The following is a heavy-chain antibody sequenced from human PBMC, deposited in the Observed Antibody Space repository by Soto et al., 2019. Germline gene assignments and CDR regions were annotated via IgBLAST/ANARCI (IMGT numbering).Heavy chain of an antibody. CDR1: GFTFSSYA. D-gene: IGHD2-8*02. J-gene: IGHJ6*03. V-gene: IGHV3-23*01. CDR3: AKTQGTGYYYYYYMDV. Sequence: EVQLLESGGGLVQPGGSLRLSCAASGFTFSSYAMSWVRHAPGKGLEWVSAISGSGGSTYYADSVKGRFTISRDNSKNTLYLQMNSLRAEDTAVYHCAKTQGTGYYYYYYMDVWGKGTTVTVSS. CDR2: ISGSGGST.